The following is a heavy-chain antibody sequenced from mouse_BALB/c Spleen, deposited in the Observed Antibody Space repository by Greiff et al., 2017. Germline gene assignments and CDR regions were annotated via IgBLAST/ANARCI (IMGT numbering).Heavy chain of an antibody. CDR2: IYYSGTI. D-gene: IGHD1-2*01. CDR1: GISITTGNYR. CDR3: ARDRDYGPFAY. Sequence: EVKLEESGPGLVKPSQTVSLTCTVTGISITTGNYRWSWIRQFPGNKLEWIGYIYYSGTITYNPSLTSRTTITRDTSKNQFFLEMNSLTAEDTATYYCARDRDYGPFAYWGQGTLVTVSA. V-gene: IGHV3-5*02. J-gene: IGHJ3*01.